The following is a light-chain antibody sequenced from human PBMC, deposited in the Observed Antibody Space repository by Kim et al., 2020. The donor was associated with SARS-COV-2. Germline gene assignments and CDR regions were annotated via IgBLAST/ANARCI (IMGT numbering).Light chain of an antibody. Sequence: LSPGERATPSCRASRSIDGSYLGGNQQKPGQAPRRLIYGASSRATGSPDRFSGSGSGTDFTLTISRLEPEDFAVYYCQHYGSAPYSFGQETKLEI. CDR2: GAS. CDR1: RSIDGSY. J-gene: IGKJ2*03. V-gene: IGKV3-20*01. CDR3: QHYGSAPYS.